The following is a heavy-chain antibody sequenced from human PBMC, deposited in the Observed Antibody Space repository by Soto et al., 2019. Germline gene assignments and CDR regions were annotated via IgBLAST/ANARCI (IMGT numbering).Heavy chain of an antibody. D-gene: IGHD6-13*01. Sequence: GXSVKVSCKASGYTFTRSGISWVRQAPGQGLEWMGIINPSGGSTSYAQKFQGRVTMTRDTSTSTVYMELSSLRSEDTAVYYCARDPYGWPPSSSFNWGQGTLVTVSS. V-gene: IGHV1-46*03. CDR1: GYTFTRSG. J-gene: IGHJ4*02. CDR2: INPSGGST. CDR3: ARDPYGWPPSSSFN.